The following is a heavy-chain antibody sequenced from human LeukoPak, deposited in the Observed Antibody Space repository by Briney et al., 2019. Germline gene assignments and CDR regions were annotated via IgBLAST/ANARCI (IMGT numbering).Heavy chain of an antibody. CDR3: ARSYRNYYGSGSCGY. CDR1: GGSFSGYY. CDR2: INHSGST. D-gene: IGHD3-10*01. J-gene: IGHJ4*02. V-gene: IGHV4-34*01. Sequence: PSETLSLTCAVYGGSFSGYYWSWIRQPPGKGLEWIGEINHSGSTNYNPSLKSRVTISVDTSKNQFSLKLSSVTAADTAVYYCARSYRNYYGSGSCGYWGQGTLVTVSS.